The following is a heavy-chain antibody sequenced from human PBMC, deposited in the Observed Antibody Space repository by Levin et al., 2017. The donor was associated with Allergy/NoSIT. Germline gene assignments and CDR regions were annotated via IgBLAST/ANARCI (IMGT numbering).Heavy chain of an antibody. CDR1: GGSISSYY. CDR3: AGDTTMAPLFN. Sequence: SETLSLTCTVSGGSISSYYWSWIRQPPGKGLEWIGHIYYSGSTNYNPSLKSRVTISVDTSKTQFSLKLSSLAAADTAVYYCAGDTTMAPLFNWGQGTLVTVSS. CDR2: IYYSGST. V-gene: IGHV4-59*01. J-gene: IGHJ4*02. D-gene: IGHD5-18*01.